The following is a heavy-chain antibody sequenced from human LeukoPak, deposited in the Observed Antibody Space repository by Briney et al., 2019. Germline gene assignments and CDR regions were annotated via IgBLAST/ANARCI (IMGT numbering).Heavy chain of an antibody. J-gene: IGHJ4*02. Sequence: SVEVSCKASGGTFSSYAISWVRQAPGQGLEWMGGIIPIFGTANYAQKFQGRVTITADESTTTAYMELSSLRSEDTAVYYCARAKSLYSSSSPFDYWGQGTLVTVSS. V-gene: IGHV1-69*01. CDR2: IIPIFGTA. CDR1: GGTFSSYA. CDR3: ARAKSLYSSSSPFDY. D-gene: IGHD6-6*01.